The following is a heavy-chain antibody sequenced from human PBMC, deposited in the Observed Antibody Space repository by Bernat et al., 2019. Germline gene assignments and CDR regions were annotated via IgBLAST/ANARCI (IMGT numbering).Heavy chain of an antibody. J-gene: IGHJ5*02. CDR1: GFTFSNYA. D-gene: IGHD2-2*02. CDR3: AKGACSSTGCYNWFDP. V-gene: IGHV3-23*01. CDR2: ISDRGNGA. Sequence: EVQLLESGGGLVQPGGSLRLSCVASGFTFSNYAMSWVRQVPGKGLEWVSDISDRGNGAHYADSVKGRFTISRDNSKNTLYVTMNSLRVEDTAVYYCAKGACSSTGCYNWFDPWGQGTPVTVSS.